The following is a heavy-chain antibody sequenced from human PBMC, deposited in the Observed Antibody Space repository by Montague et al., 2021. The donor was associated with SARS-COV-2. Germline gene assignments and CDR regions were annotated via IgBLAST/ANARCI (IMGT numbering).Heavy chain of an antibody. V-gene: IGHV2-70*11. CDR2: IDWDDDK. Sequence: PALVKPTQTLTLTCTFSGFSLTIDGMCVSWARQPPGKALEWLARIDWDDDKYYSTSLKTRLTISKDTSKNQVVLRMTNMDPADTATYYCARNGVEPRGSGRYYSGNWLDPWGQGTLVTVSS. D-gene: IGHD3-10*01. J-gene: IGHJ5*02. CDR1: GFSLTIDGMC. CDR3: ARNGVEPRGSGRYYSGNWLDP.